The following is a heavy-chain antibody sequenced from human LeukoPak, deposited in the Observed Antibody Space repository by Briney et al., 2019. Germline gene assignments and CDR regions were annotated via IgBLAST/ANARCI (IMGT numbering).Heavy chain of an antibody. CDR3: ARGFRGIVVVPAANDY. Sequence: GGSLRLSCAASGFTFSSYSMNWVRQAPGKGLEWVSSISSSSSYIYYADSVKGRFTISRDNSKNTLYLQMNSLRAEDTAVYYCARGFRGIVVVPAANDYWGQGTLVTVSS. CDR1: GFTFSSYS. V-gene: IGHV3-21*01. D-gene: IGHD2-2*01. J-gene: IGHJ4*02. CDR2: ISSSSSYI.